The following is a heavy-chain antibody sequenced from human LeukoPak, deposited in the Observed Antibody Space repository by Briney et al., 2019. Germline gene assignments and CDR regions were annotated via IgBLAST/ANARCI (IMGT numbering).Heavy chain of an antibody. Sequence: ASVKVSCKASGYTFTSYGISWVRQAPGQGLEWMGWISAYNGNTNYAQKLQGRVTMTTDTSTSTAYMELRSLRSDDTAVYYCAREPKKLGYCSGGSCLNWFDPWGQGTLVTVSS. D-gene: IGHD2-15*01. V-gene: IGHV1-18*01. CDR3: AREPKKLGYCSGGSCLNWFDP. J-gene: IGHJ5*02. CDR1: GYTFTSYG. CDR2: ISAYNGNT.